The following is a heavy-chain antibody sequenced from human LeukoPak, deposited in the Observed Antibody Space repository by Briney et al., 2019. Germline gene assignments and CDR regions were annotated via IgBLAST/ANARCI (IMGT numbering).Heavy chain of an antibody. CDR2: MNPNSGNT. J-gene: IGHJ5*02. CDR1: GYTFTSYD. CDR3: ARIYYDYVWGYPSGWFDP. D-gene: IGHD3-16*01. Sequence: ASVKVSCKASGYTFTSYDINWVRQATGQGLEWMGWMNPNSGNTGYAQKFQGRVTITRNTSISTAYMELSSLRSEGTAVYYCARIYYDYVWGYPSGWFDPWGQGTLVTVSS. V-gene: IGHV1-8*03.